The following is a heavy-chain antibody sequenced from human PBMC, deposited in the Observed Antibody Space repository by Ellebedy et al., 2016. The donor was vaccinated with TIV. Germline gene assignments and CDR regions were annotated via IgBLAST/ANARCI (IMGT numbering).Heavy chain of an antibody. CDR3: VRSGYSGSFYLDY. J-gene: IGHJ4*02. Sequence: AASVKVSCKAFGYTFKSYGITWVRQAPGQGLEWVGWISAYNGNTEYAQKLHGRVTMTTDISTSKAYMDLTSLTADDTAVYYCVRSGYSGSFYLDYWGQGTLVTVSS. D-gene: IGHD1-26*01. V-gene: IGHV1-18*01. CDR2: ISAYNGNT. CDR1: GYTFKSYG.